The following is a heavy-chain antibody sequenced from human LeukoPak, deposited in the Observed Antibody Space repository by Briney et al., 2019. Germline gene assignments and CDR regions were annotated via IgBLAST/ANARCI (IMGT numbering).Heavy chain of an antibody. Sequence: GASVKVSCKASGYTFTSYYMHWVRQASGKGLEWVGRIRSKANSYATAYAASVKGRFTISRDDSKNTAYLQMNSLKTEDTAVYYCTSERRGSHYYYYYYMDVWGKGTTVTISS. D-gene: IGHD5-12*01. V-gene: IGHV3-73*01. CDR2: IRSKANSYAT. J-gene: IGHJ6*03. CDR1: GYTFTSYY. CDR3: TSERRGSHYYYYYYMDV.